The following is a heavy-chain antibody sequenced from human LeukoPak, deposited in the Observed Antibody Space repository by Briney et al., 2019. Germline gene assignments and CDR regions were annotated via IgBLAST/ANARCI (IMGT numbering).Heavy chain of an antibody. CDR2: ITGRSDKT. D-gene: IGHD6-19*01. J-gene: IGHJ4*02. V-gene: IGHV3-23*01. CDR1: GFNFNKYG. Sequence: GGSLRLSCAASGFNFNKYGMTWARQAPGKGLEWVSTITGRSDKTYYTDSVKGRFVTSRDNSKDTLYLQMNSLRAEDTALYYCAKGGWLDDLGQGALVTVSS. CDR3: AKGGWLDD.